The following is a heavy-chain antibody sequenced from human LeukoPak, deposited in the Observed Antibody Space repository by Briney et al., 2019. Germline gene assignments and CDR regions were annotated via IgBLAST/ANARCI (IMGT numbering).Heavy chain of an antibody. J-gene: IGHJ4*02. CDR3: ATEVFGGFDY. CDR2: IWYDGSNK. D-gene: IGHD3-10*01. CDR1: GFTFSSYG. V-gene: IGHV3-33*01. Sequence: GGSLRLSGAASGFTFSSYGMHCVRQAPGKGLEWVAVIWYDGSNKYYADSVKGRFTISRDNSKNTLYLQMNSLRAEDTAVYYCATEVFGGFDYWGQGTLVTVSS.